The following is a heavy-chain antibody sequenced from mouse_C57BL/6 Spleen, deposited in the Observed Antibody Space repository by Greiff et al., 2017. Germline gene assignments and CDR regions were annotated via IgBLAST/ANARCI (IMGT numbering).Heavy chain of an antibody. CDR2: LYWDDDK. Sequence: QVTLKVFGPGILQSSHTLSLTCSFSGFSLTTSGMGVSWIRQPSGKGLEWLAHLYWDDDKRYNPSLKSRLTISKDTSRNQVFLKFTSVDTADTATYYCARRANYGSSCTFDDWGQGTTLTVSS. D-gene: IGHD1-1*01. CDR1: GFSLTTSGMG. J-gene: IGHJ2*01. V-gene: IGHV8-12*01. CDR3: ARRANYGSSCTFDD.